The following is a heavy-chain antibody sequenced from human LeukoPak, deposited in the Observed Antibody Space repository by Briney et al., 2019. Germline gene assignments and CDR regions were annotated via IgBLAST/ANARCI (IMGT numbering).Heavy chain of an antibody. CDR1: GGSFSGYY. CDR2: INHSGST. D-gene: IGHD6-13*01. CDR3: ARVGSGYSSSWLPYYYYGMDV. Sequence: PSETLSLTCAVYGGSFSGYYWSWIRQPPGKGLEWIGEINHSGSTNYNPSLKSRVTISVDTSKNQFSLKLSSVTAADTAVYYCARVGSGYSSSWLPYYYYGMDVWDQGTTVTVSS. J-gene: IGHJ6*02. V-gene: IGHV4-34*01.